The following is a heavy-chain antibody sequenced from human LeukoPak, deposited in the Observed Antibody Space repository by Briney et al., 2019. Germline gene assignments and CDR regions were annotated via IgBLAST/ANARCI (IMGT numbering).Heavy chain of an antibody. Sequence: GGSLRLSCVASGFTSSNYAMSWVRQTPGKGLEWVSVISNSGSNTYYADSVKGRFTISRDNSKNTLYLQMNSLRAEDTALYHCAKERSLNGGYSDGYFDHWGQGTLVTVSS. CDR3: AKERSLNGGYSDGYFDH. CDR2: ISNSGSNT. D-gene: IGHD4-23*01. CDR1: GFTSSNYA. V-gene: IGHV3-23*01. J-gene: IGHJ4*02.